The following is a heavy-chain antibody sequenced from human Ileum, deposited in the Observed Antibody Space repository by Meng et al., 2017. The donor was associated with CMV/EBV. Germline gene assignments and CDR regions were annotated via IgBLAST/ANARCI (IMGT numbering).Heavy chain of an antibody. CDR1: GYTFTSYD. CDR3: ARSQIFGVVITSYYGMDV. J-gene: IGHJ6*02. V-gene: IGHV1-8*03. Sequence: SVKVSCKASGYTFTSYDINWVRQATGQGLEWMGWMNPNSGNTGYAQKFQGRVTITRNTSISTAYMGLSSLRSEDTAVYYCARSQIFGVVITSYYGMDVWGQGTTVTVSS. D-gene: IGHD3-3*01. CDR2: MNPNSGNT.